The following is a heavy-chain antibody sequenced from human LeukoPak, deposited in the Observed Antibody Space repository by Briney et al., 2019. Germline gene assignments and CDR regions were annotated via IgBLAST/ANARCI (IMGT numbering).Heavy chain of an antibody. Sequence: SQTLSLTCAISGDSVSSNSGVWTWIRQSPSRGFEWLGRTFYRSKWYNHYAVSVKSRITINPDTSKNQCSPQLNSVTPEDTAAYYCAREAAAGWVDYWGQGTLVTVSS. CDR2: TFYRSKWYN. CDR1: GDSVSSNSGV. J-gene: IGHJ4*02. D-gene: IGHD6-13*01. CDR3: AREAAAGWVDY. V-gene: IGHV6-1*01.